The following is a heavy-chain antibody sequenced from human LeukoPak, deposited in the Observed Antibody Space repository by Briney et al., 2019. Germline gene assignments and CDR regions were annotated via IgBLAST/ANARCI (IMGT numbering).Heavy chain of an antibody. CDR2: IRYDGSNK. V-gene: IGHV3-30*02. J-gene: IGHJ6*03. CDR3: AKDMEYYDFWSGYYYYYYMDV. D-gene: IGHD3-3*01. CDR1: GFTFSSYG. Sequence: GGSLRLSCAAPGFTFSSYGMQWVRQAPGKGLEWVAFIRYDGSNKYYADSVKGRFTISRDNSKNTLYLQMNSLRAEDTAVYYCAKDMEYYDFWSGYYYYYYMDVWGKGTTVTVSS.